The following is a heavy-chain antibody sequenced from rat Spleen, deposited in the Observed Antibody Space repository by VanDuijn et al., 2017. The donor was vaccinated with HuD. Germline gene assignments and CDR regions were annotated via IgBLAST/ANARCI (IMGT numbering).Heavy chain of an antibody. Sequence: QVQLKESGPGLVQPSQTLSLTCTVSGFSLTNYGVSWVRQPPGKGLEWMGVRWTGGSTAYNSLLKSRLSISRDISKSQVFLKMNSLQTDDTAIYYCTTEGYPDWFAYWGQGTLVTVSS. CDR2: RWTGGST. D-gene: IGHD4-3*01. CDR1: GFSLTNYG. CDR3: TTEGYPDWFAY. J-gene: IGHJ3*01. V-gene: IGHV2-4*01.